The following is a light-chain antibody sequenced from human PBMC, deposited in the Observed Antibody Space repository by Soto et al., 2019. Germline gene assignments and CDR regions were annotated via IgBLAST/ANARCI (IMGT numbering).Light chain of an antibody. CDR2: DAS. CDR1: QSISSW. V-gene: IGKV1-5*01. J-gene: IGKJ4*01. CDR3: QQDNSYS. Sequence: DIQMTQSPSTLSASVGDRVTITCRASQSISSWLAWYQQKPGKAPKLLIYDASSLESGVPSRFSGSGSGTELILTIRSMLPDDFATYYCQQDNSYSFGGGTKVENK.